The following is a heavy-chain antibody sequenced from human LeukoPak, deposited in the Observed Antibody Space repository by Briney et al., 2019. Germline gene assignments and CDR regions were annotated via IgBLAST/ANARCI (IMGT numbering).Heavy chain of an antibody. CDR3: ARAWRAGRSPIVPAVNPFDY. V-gene: IGHV3-9*01. J-gene: IGHJ4*02. CDR1: GFTFDDYA. Sequence: PGRSLRLSCAASGFTFDDYAMHWVRQAPGKGLEWVSGISWNSGSIGYADSVKGRFTISRDNAKNSLYLQMNSLRAEDTAVYYCARAWRAGRSPIVPAVNPFDYWGQGTLVTVSS. D-gene: IGHD2-2*01. CDR2: ISWNSGSI.